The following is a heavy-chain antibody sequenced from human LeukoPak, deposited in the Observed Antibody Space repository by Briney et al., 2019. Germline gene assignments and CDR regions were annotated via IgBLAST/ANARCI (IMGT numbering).Heavy chain of an antibody. D-gene: IGHD6-13*01. CDR3: ARSDAFSYSSRWYGGGVYYFDY. V-gene: IGHV1-18*01. CDR1: GYTFTSYG. Sequence: ASVKVSCNASGYTFTSYGISWVRQAPGQGLEWMGWISAYNGNRNYAQKVQGRVTMTTDTSTSTAYMELRSLRSDDTAVYYCARSDAFSYSSRWYGGGVYYFDYGGEKTLVPVFS. CDR2: ISAYNGNR. J-gene: IGHJ4*02.